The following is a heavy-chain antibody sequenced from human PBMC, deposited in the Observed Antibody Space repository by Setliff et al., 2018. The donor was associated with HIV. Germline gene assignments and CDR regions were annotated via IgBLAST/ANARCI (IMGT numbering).Heavy chain of an antibody. CDR1: GGSISSGGYY. CDR2: IYTSGST. V-gene: IGHV4-61*02. Sequence: PSETLSLTCTVSGGSISSGGYYWSWIRQHPGKGLEWIGRIYTSGSTNDNPSLKSRITISVDTSNNQFSLRLSSVTAADTAVYYRARDKGYYYMDVWGKGITVTVSS. J-gene: IGHJ6*03. CDR3: ARDKGYYYMDV.